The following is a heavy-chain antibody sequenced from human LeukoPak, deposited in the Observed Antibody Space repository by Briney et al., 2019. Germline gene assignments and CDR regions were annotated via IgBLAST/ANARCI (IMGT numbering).Heavy chain of an antibody. D-gene: IGHD3-22*01. CDR1: GGSISSSNYY. CDR2: IYYSGST. V-gene: IGHV4-39*01. J-gene: IGHJ4*02. CDR3: ARHGGRGIVVVITFDY. Sequence: PSETLSLTCTVSGGSISSSNYYWGWIRQPPGKGLEWIGSIYYSGSTYYNPSLKSRVTISVDTSKNQFSLKLSSVTAADTAVYYWARHGGRGIVVVITFDYWGQGTLVTVSS.